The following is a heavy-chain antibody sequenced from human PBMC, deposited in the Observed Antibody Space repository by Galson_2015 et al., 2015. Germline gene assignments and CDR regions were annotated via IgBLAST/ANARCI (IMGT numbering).Heavy chain of an antibody. J-gene: IGHJ3*02. V-gene: IGHV3-23*01. Sequence: SLRLSCAASGFTFSSYAMSWVRQAPGKGLEWVSAISGSGGSTYYADSVKGRFTISRDNSKNTLYLQMNSLRAEDTAVYYCAKANGSLGDAFDIWGQGTMVTVSS. CDR2: ISGSGGST. CDR3: AKANGSLGDAFDI. CDR1: GFTFSSYA. D-gene: IGHD1-26*01.